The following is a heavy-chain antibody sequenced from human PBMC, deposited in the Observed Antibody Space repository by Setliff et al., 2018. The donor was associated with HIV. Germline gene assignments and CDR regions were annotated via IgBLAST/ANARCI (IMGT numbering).Heavy chain of an antibody. D-gene: IGHD2-8*02. CDR1: GGSLSSGIYY. Sequence: LSLTCTVSGGSLSSGIYYWIWIRQPAGKGLEWIGHVYTTGGTNYNPSLESRLTISVDTSRNQFSLRLGSVTAADTAVYYCARAPTGVTNAFDIWGQGTMVTVSS. CDR3: ARAPTGVTNAFDI. V-gene: IGHV4-61*09. CDR2: VYTTGGT. J-gene: IGHJ3*02.